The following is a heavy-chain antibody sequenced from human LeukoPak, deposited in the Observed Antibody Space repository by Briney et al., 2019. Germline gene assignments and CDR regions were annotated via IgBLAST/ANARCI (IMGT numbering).Heavy chain of an antibody. J-gene: IGHJ4*02. V-gene: IGHV1-69*05. CDR1: GGTFSSYA. Sequence: ASVTVSCKASGGTFSSYAISWVRQAPGQGREWMGGIIPIFGTANYAQKFQGRVTITTDESTSTAYMELSSLRSEDTAVYYCARDVDIGVFGYWGQGTLVTVSS. CDR3: ARDVDIGVFGY. D-gene: IGHD5-12*01. CDR2: IIPIFGTA.